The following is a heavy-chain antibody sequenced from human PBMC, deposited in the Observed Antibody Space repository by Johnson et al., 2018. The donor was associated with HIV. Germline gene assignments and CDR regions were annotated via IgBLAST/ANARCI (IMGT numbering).Heavy chain of an antibody. V-gene: IGHV3-20*04. CDR2: INWNGART. D-gene: IGHD1-7*01. CDR3: AREPELELQFSHAFDF. CDR1: GFTFDDYA. J-gene: IGHJ3*01. Sequence: VQLVESGGGVERPGGSLRLSCAASGFTFDDYAMSWVRQAPGKGLEWVSVINWNGARTGYADSVKGRFTISRDNAKNSLYLHMNSLRAEDTALYYCAREPELELQFSHAFDFWCQGTMVSVSS.